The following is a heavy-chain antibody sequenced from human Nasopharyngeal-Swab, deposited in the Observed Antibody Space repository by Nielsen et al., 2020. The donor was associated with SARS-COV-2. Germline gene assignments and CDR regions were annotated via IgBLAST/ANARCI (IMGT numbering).Heavy chain of an antibody. CDR1: GFTFSDYY. D-gene: IGHD1-1*01. V-gene: IGHV3-11*06. Sequence: GGSLRLSCAASGFTFSDYYMSWIRQAPGKGLEWVSYISSSSSYTNYADSVKGRFTISRDNAKNSLYLQMNSLRAEDTAVYYCARDRTNDYYYYMDVWGKGTTVTVSS. J-gene: IGHJ6*03. CDR3: ARDRTNDYYYYMDV. CDR2: ISSSSSYT.